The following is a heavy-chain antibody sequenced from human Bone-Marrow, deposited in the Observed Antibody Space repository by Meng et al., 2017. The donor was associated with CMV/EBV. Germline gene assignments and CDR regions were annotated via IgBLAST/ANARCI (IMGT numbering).Heavy chain of an antibody. CDR1: GFTFSSYA. CDR3: AREGFFGVVTPAPFDY. CDR2: ISYDGSNK. D-gene: IGHD3-3*01. J-gene: IGHJ4*02. Sequence: GESLKISCAASGFTFSSYAMHWVRQAPGKGLEWVAVISYDGSNKYYADSVKGRFTISRDNSKNTLYLQMNSLRAEDTAVYYCAREGFFGVVTPAPFDYWGQGTLVTVSS. V-gene: IGHV3-30*04.